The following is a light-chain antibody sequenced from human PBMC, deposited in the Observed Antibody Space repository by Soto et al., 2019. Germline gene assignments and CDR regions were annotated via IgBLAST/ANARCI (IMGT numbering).Light chain of an antibody. CDR2: AAS. Sequence: DIQMTQSPSSLSASVGDRVTITCRASQSITTYLNCYQQKPGKAPKLLIYAASSLQSGAPSRFSGSGSGTDFTLTISSLQPEDFATYYCQQSYSTLSITFGQGTRLEIK. J-gene: IGKJ5*01. V-gene: IGKV1-39*01. CDR1: QSITTY. CDR3: QQSYSTLSIT.